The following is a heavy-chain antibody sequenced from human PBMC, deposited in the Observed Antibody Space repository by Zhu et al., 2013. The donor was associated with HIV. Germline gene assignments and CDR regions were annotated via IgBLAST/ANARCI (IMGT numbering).Heavy chain of an antibody. Sequence: QVQLVQSGAEVKKPGSSVKVSCKASGGTFSSYAISWVRQAPGQGLEWMGGIIPIFGTANYAQKFQGRVTITADESTSTAYMELSSLRSEDTAVYYCARAYYYDSSGYYYDYYYYGMDVWGQGTTVTVSS. D-gene: IGHD3-22*01. CDR1: GGTFSSYA. J-gene: IGHJ6*02. CDR2: IIPIFGTA. CDR3: ARAYYYDSSGYYYDYYYYGMDV. V-gene: IGHV1-69*01.